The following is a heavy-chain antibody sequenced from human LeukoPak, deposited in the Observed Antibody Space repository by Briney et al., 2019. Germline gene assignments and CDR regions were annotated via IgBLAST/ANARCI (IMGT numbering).Heavy chain of an antibody. V-gene: IGHV3-30*02. D-gene: IGHD3-3*01. CDR1: GFTFSSYG. Sequence: PGGSLRLSCAASGFTFSSYGMHWVRQAPGKGLEWVAFIRYDGSNKYYADSVKGRFTISRDNSKNTLYLEMNSLRAEDTAVYYCAKDHPFGVVPDYWGQGTLVTVSS. CDR2: IRYDGSNK. J-gene: IGHJ4*02. CDR3: AKDHPFGVVPDY.